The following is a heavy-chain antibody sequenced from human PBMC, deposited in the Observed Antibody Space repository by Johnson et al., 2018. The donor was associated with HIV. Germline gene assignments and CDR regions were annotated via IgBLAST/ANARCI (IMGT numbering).Heavy chain of an antibody. V-gene: IGHV3-NL1*01. CDR2: ISWDGGST. J-gene: IGHJ3*02. CDR1: GITFSRYG. CDR3: AKGYGSWSYYNGNAFDI. D-gene: IGHD3-10*01. Sequence: QVQLVESGGGVVQPGRSLRLSCAAFGITFSRYGMHWVRQAPGMGLEWVSLISWDGGSTYYADSVKGRFTISRDNAKNSLYVQMNSLRVEDTALYYCAKGYGSWSYYNGNAFDIWGQGTLVTVSS.